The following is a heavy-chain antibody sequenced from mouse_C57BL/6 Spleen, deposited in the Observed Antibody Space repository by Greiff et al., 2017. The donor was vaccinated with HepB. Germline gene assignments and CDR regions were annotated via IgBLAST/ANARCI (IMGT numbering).Heavy chain of an antibody. D-gene: IGHD1-1*01. CDR3: ARSTPYYDYAMDY. J-gene: IGHJ4*01. CDR1: GYAFTNYL. V-gene: IGHV1-54*01. CDR2: INPGSGGT. Sequence: VQLQQSGAELVRPGTSVKVSCTASGYAFTNYLIEWVKQRPGQGLEWIGVINPGSGGTNYNEKFKGKATLTADKSSSTAYMQLSSLTSEDSAVYFCARSTPYYDYAMDYWGQGTSVTVSS.